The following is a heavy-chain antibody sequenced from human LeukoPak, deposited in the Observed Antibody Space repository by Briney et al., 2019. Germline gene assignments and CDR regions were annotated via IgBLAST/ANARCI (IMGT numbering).Heavy chain of an antibody. CDR1: GFTFSSYS. V-gene: IGHV3-21*01. CDR2: ISSSSSYI. CDR3: VREMYRSYGGHDY. D-gene: IGHD5-18*01. J-gene: IGHJ4*02. Sequence: GGSLRLSCAASGFTFSSYSMNWVRQAPGKGLEWVSSISSSSSYIYYADSVKGRFTISRDNARNTVYLHMNSLRAEDTAVYYCVREMYRSYGGHDYWGQGTLVTVSS.